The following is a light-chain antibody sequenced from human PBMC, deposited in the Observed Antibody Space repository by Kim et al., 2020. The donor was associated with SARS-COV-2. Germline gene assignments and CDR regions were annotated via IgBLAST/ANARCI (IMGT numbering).Light chain of an antibody. CDR2: GTS. V-gene: IGKV1-5*03. Sequence: ASVGDRVTISCRASQSLSHWLAWYKQTSGKAPKVIIYGTSDLESGVPSRFSGSGSGTQFTLTITSLQPDDFAIYYCQQYDEYPWTFGQGTKVDIK. CDR1: QSLSHW. J-gene: IGKJ1*01. CDR3: QQYDEYPWT.